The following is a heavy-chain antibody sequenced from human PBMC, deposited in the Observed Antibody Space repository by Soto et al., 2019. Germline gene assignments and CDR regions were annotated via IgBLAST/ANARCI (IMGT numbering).Heavy chain of an antibody. D-gene: IGHD6-6*01. Sequence: SETLSLTCAVSGGSISSSNWCIWVRQRPGKGLEWIGEIYHSGSTNYNPSLKSRVTISVDKSKNQFSLKLSSVTAAYTAVYYCARDQLAARTHYYYGMEVWGQGTTVTVSS. J-gene: IGHJ6*02. CDR3: ARDQLAARTHYYYGMEV. CDR2: IYHSGST. V-gene: IGHV4-4*02. CDR1: GGSISSSNW.